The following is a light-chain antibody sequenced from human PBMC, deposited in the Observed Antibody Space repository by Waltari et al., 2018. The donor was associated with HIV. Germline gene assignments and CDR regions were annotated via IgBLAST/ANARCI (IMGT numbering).Light chain of an antibody. J-gene: IGKJ1*01. CDR1: HSHVYSHGKTY. CDR2: MVS. V-gene: IGKV2-30*01. CDR3: MQGSHWPPA. Sequence: VVMTQSPLSLPVTPGQSAPISCRSSHSHVYSHGKTYLMWFYQRPGQAPRRLIPMVSDRDSGVPDRFTGSGSGTDFTLEISRVEADDVGVYYCMQGSHWPPAFGQGTKLEIK.